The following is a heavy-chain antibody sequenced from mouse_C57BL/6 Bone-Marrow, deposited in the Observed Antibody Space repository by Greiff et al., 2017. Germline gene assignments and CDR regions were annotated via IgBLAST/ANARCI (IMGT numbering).Heavy chain of an antibody. D-gene: IGHD4-1*01. Sequence: QVQLQQPGAELVKPGASVKLSCKASGYTFTSYWMQWVKQRPGQGLEWIREIDPSDSYTNYNQKFKGKATLTVDTSSSTAYMQLSSLTSEDSAVYYCARGGLAGTYFDYWGQGTTLTVSS. CDR1: GYTFTSYW. CDR2: IDPSDSYT. J-gene: IGHJ2*01. CDR3: ARGGLAGTYFDY. V-gene: IGHV1-50*01.